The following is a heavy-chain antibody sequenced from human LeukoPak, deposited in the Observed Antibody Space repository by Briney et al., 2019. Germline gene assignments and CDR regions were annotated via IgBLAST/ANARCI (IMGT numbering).Heavy chain of an antibody. CDR3: ARLIVATITGWFDP. Sequence: ASVKVSCKASGGTFSSYAISWVRQAPGQGLEWMGRIIPILGIANYAQKFQGRVTITADKSTSTAYMELSSLRSEDTAVYYCARLIVATITGWFDPWGQGTLVTVSS. V-gene: IGHV1-69*04. D-gene: IGHD5-12*01. CDR2: IIPILGIA. J-gene: IGHJ5*02. CDR1: GGTFSSYA.